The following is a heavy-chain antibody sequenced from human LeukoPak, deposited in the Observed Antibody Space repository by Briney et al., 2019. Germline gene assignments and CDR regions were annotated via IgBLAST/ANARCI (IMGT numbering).Heavy chain of an antibody. CDR1: GGSISSSSYY. D-gene: IGHD2-2*01. V-gene: IGHV4-39*06. J-gene: IGHJ6*03. Sequence: SETLSLTCNVSGGSISSSSYYWGWIRQPPGKGLEWIGSIHYSGNTYYNPSLKSRVTISVDTSKNQFTLEMSSVTAADTAVYYCARDGGRGVRYQYYYMDVWGKGTTVTVSS. CDR3: ARDGGRGVRYQYYYMDV. CDR2: IHYSGNT.